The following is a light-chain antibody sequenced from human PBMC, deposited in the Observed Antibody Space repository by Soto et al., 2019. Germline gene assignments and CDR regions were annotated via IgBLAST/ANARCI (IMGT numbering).Light chain of an antibody. CDR1: ESMNNY. V-gene: IGKV1-39*01. J-gene: IGKJ2*01. CDR3: QQSYSAPYT. CDR2: LAS. Sequence: DIQMTQSPSSLSASVGDRVTITCRASESMNNYVNWYQQKPGTAPKVLIYLASSLQSGVPSRFSGRGSGTEFTLTISSLQPEDFATYYCQQSYSAPYTFGQGTKLGIK.